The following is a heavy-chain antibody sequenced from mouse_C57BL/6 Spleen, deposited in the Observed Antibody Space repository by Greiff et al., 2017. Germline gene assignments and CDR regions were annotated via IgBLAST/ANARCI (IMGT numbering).Heavy chain of an antibody. CDR2: ISDGGSYT. V-gene: IGHV5-4*01. CDR3: ARDATVVDSFDY. Sequence: EVQLVESGGGLVKPGGSLKLSCAASGFTFSSYAMSWVRQTPEKRLEWVATISDGGSYTYYPDNVKGRFTISRDNAKNNLYLQMSHLKSEDTAMYYCARDATVVDSFDYWGQGTTLTVSS. CDR1: GFTFSSYA. D-gene: IGHD1-1*01. J-gene: IGHJ2*01.